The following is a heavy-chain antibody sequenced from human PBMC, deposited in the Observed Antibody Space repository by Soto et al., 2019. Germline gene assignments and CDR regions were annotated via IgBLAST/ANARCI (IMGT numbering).Heavy chain of an antibody. J-gene: IGHJ4*02. V-gene: IGHV3-23*01. D-gene: IGHD2-15*01. CDR1: GFTFSSYA. Sequence: EVQLLESGGGLVQPGGSLRLSCAASGFTFSSYAMRWVRQAPGKALEWVSAVSGSGGSTYYADSVKGQFTISRANSKSTLYLLMSSLRAEGTAVYYCARRGSGSSYGCWGQGPLVSVSS. CDR3: ARRGSGSSYGC. CDR2: VSGSGGST.